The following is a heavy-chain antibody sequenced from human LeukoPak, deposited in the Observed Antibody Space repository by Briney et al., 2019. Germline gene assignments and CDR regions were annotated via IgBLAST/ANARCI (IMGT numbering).Heavy chain of an antibody. D-gene: IGHD6-13*01. CDR3: ARVLTGIAAAGTDAFDV. J-gene: IGHJ3*01. V-gene: IGHV3-7*05. CDR2: INQDGSEK. CDR1: GFTFSSYW. Sequence: GGSLRLSCAASGFTFSSYWVTWVRQAPGKGLGWVANINQDGSEKYYVDSVKGRFTISRDNAKNSLSLQMNSLTFEDTAVYYCARVLTGIAAAGTDAFDVWGQGTTVTVSS.